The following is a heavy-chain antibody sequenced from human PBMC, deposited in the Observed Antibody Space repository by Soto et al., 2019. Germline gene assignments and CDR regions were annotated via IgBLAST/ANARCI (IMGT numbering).Heavy chain of an antibody. CDR1: GGSFSSYA. J-gene: IGHJ4*02. Sequence: GXSVKVSCQASGGSFSSYAIRWVRQAPGQGLEWMGGIIPIFGTANYAQKFQGRVTITADKSTSTAYMELSSLRSEDTAVYYCASNPVDYGVLGPPFDYWGQGTLVTVSS. D-gene: IGHD4-17*01. CDR2: IIPIFGTA. CDR3: ASNPVDYGVLGPPFDY. V-gene: IGHV1-69*06.